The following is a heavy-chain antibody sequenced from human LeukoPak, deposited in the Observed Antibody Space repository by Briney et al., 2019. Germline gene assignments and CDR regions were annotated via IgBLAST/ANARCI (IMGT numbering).Heavy chain of an antibody. V-gene: IGHV3-7*01. CDR1: GFTFSTNW. Sequence: GGSLRLSCAASGFTFSTNWMTWVRQAPGKGLEWVANIKEDGSQKYYVGSVKGRFTISRDNAKNSLYLQMNNLRAEDTAVYYCVRFSRNLDNWGQGTQVTVSS. CDR3: VRFSRNLDN. CDR2: IKEDGSQK. J-gene: IGHJ4*02. D-gene: IGHD1-14*01.